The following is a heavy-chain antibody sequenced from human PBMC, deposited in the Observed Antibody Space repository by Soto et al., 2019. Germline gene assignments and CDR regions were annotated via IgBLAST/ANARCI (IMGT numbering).Heavy chain of an antibody. CDR2: IYYSGST. D-gene: IGHD3-22*01. CDR1: GGSISSGDYY. J-gene: IGHJ4*02. CDR3: ACRYYDSSGPFDY. Sequence: QVQLQESGPGLVKPSQTLSLTCTVSGGSISSGDYYWSWIRQPPGKGLEWIGYIYYSGSTYYNPSPKGRGNISVDTSKNQFSLKLSSVTAADTAVYYCACRYYDSSGPFDYWGQGTLVTVSS. V-gene: IGHV4-30-4*01.